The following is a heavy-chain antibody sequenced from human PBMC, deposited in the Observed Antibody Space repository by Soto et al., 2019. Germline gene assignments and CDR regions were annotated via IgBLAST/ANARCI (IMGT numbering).Heavy chain of an antibody. D-gene: IGHD6-13*01. V-gene: IGHV4-59*01. CDR1: GGSIRSYY. Sequence: SATLSLTCAVSGGSIRSYYWSWIRQRPGKGLEWIGYIYYSGSTNYNPSLNSRVTISINTSKNQFSLKVRSVTAADTAVYYCASGTAAGPYYFDYWGQGTLVTVS. J-gene: IGHJ4*02. CDR2: IYYSGST. CDR3: ASGTAAGPYYFDY.